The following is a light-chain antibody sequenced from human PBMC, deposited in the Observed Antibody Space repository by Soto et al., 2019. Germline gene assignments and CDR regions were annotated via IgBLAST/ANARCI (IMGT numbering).Light chain of an antibody. J-gene: IGKJ4*01. CDR1: QSVSSIY. CDR3: QQRSDWPRALT. V-gene: IGKV3-11*01. CDR2: DAS. Sequence: EIVLTQSPGTLSLSPGERATLSCRASQSVSSIYFAWYQQKPGQAPRLLIYDASNRATGIPARFSGSGSGTDFTLTISSLEPEDFAVYYCQQRSDWPRALTFGGGTKVDI.